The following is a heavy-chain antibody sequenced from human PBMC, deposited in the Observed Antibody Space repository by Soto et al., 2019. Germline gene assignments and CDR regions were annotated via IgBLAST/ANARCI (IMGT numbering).Heavy chain of an antibody. CDR3: AHAPGIAVTTNWFDP. D-gene: IGHD6-19*01. J-gene: IGHJ5*02. CDR2: IYWDDDK. V-gene: IGHV2-5*02. Sequence: QITLKESGPTLVKPTQTLTLTCTFSGFSLSTSEVGVGWIRQPPGKALQWLALIYWDDDKRYSPSLKSRLTSTKDTSKNQVVLTMTNMDPVDTATYYCAHAPGIAVTTNWFDPWGQGSLVTVAS. CDR1: GFSLSTSEVG.